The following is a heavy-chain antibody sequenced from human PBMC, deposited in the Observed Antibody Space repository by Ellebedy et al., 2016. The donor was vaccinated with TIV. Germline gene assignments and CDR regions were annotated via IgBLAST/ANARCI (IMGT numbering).Heavy chain of an antibody. D-gene: IGHD1-26*01. CDR3: AREWETTSSIYYYYYMDV. Sequence: SETLSLTXTVSGGSISSGSYYWSWIRQPAGKGLEWIGRIYTSENTNYNPSLKSRVTMSVDTSKNQFSLKLSSVTAADTAVYYCAREWETTSSIYYYYYMDVWGEGVTVTVSS. CDR1: GGSISSGSYY. CDR2: IYTSENT. V-gene: IGHV4-61*02. J-gene: IGHJ6*03.